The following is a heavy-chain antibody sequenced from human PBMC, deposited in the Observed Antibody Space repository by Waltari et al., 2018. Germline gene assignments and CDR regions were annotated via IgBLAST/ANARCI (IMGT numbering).Heavy chain of an antibody. CDR3: ARVRY. CDR1: GFTFSSYA. Sequence: QVQLVESGGGVVQPGRSLRLSCAASGFTFSSYAMHLVRQAPGKGIEWVVVISYDGSNKYYADSVKGRFTISRDNSKNTLYLQMNSLRAEDTAVYYCARVRYWGQGTLVTVSS. V-gene: IGHV3-30*01. J-gene: IGHJ4*02. CDR2: ISYDGSNK.